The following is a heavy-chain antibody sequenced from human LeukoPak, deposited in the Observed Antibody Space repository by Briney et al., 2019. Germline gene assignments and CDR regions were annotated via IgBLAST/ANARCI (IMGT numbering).Heavy chain of an antibody. V-gene: IGHV3-15*01. Sequence: GGSLRLSCAASGFTFSVTWMSWVRQAPGRGLEWVGRFKSKVAGGTTDYAAPVAGRFTISRDDSKNMLYLQMNSLKTEDTGVYYCTRGAPQADVFDIWGQGTMVTVSS. CDR2: FKSKVAGGTT. D-gene: IGHD1-26*01. J-gene: IGHJ3*02. CDR1: GFTFSVTW. CDR3: TRGAPQADVFDI.